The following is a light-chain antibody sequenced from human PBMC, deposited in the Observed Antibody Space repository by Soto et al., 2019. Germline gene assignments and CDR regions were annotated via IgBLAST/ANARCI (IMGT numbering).Light chain of an antibody. CDR3: QQYNSYDMWS. CDR2: GAS. CDR1: QGISKW. V-gene: IGKV1-5*01. Sequence: DIQMTQSPSTLSASEGDRVTITCRASQGISKWLAWYQQKPGKAPKLLIYGASSLENGVPSRFSGSGSGTEFTLTISSLQSDDFATYCCQQYNSYDMWSFGQGTKVDIK. J-gene: IGKJ1*01.